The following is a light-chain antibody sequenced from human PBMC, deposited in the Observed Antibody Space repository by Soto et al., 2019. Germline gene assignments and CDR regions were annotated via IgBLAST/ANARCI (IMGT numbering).Light chain of an antibody. CDR2: EAS. Sequence: DIELTQSPSLLSASVGDRVTITCGASHDISTYLAWYQQKPGKAPKLMIYEASTLQSGVPSRFSGSGSGTEFTLTISGLLTEDFATYHCQQLNTLPFTFGQGTRLEI. V-gene: IGKV1-9*01. CDR1: HDISTY. CDR3: QQLNTLPFT. J-gene: IGKJ5*01.